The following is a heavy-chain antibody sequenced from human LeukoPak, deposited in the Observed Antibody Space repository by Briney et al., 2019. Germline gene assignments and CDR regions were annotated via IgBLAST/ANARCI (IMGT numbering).Heavy chain of an antibody. Sequence: PSETLSLTCAVSGGSISSSNWWSWVRQPPGKGLEWIGEIYHSGSTNYNPSLKSRVTISVDTSKNQFSLKLSSVTAADTAVYYCAGNYYGSGSYYSEDRYWGQGTLVTVSS. CDR1: GGSISSSNW. J-gene: IGHJ4*02. D-gene: IGHD3-10*01. V-gene: IGHV4-4*02. CDR3: AGNYYGSGSYYSEDRY. CDR2: IYHSGST.